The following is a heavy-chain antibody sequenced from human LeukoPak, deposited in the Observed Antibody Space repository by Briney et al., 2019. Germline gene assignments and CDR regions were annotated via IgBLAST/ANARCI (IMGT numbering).Heavy chain of an antibody. CDR1: GYTLTELS. CDR3: ARDPGLDSSGYYRLRH. CDR2: FDPEDGET. J-gene: IGHJ1*01. D-gene: IGHD3-22*01. Sequence: GASVKVSCKVSGYTLTELSMHWVRQAPGKGLEGMGGFDPEDGETIYAQKFQGRVTMTEDTSTETAYMELSSLRSEDTAVYYCARDPGLDSSGYYRLRHWGQGTLVTVSS. V-gene: IGHV1-24*01.